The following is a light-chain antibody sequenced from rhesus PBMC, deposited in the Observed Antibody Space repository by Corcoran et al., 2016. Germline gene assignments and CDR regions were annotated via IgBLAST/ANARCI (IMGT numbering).Light chain of an antibody. CDR1: QGITND. J-gene: IGKJ1*01. V-gene: IGKV1S17*01. Sequence: DIQMTQSPTSLSASVGDRATITCRASQGITNDLAWYQQKPGESLQLLIYEASRLQSGTPSRSSGTGSRTYFTLSIRNLQPEAFATYFCQPYYSFPWPFGQGTKVDI. CDR3: QPYYSFPWP. CDR2: EAS.